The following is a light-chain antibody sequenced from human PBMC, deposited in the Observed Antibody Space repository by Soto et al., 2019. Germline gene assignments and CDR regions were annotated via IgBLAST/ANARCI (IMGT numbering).Light chain of an antibody. J-gene: IGKJ5*01. CDR2: SAS. Sequence: DIVMTQSPAMLSVSPGERVTLSCRASQTINGLLAWYQQKPGQPPSLLFYSASTRATGVPDRFRGSGSGTVFTLTISSLQSEDSAVYYGQQYYSWSPGDVFGQGTRLAIK. V-gene: IGKV3-15*01. CDR1: QTINGL. CDR3: QQYYSWSPGDV.